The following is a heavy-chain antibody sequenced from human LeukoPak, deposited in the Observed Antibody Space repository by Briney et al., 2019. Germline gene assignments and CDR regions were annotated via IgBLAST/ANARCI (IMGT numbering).Heavy chain of an antibody. V-gene: IGHV3-33*01. CDR2: IWYDGSNK. Sequence: GGSLSLSCAASGFTFTTYGMHWVRQAPGKGLEWVAVIWYDGSNKYYADSVQGRFTISRDNSKNTLYLQMNSLRAEDTAVYYCARGWREVNYWGQGTLVTVSS. CDR1: GFTFTTYG. D-gene: IGHD1-26*01. J-gene: IGHJ4*02. CDR3: ARGWREVNY.